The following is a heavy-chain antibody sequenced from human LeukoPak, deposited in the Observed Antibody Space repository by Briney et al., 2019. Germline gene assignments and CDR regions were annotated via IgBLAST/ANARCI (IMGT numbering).Heavy chain of an antibody. J-gene: IGHJ4*02. D-gene: IGHD3-10*01. CDR1: GGTFISYA. Sequence: GASVKVSCKASGGTFISYAISWVRQAPGQGLEWMGRIIPILGIANYAQKFQGRVTITADKSTSTAYMELSSLRSEDTAVYYCARAAAMVRGVIPLHLEYWGQGTLVTVSS. CDR3: ARAAAMVRGVIPLHLEY. V-gene: IGHV1-69*04. CDR2: IIPILGIA.